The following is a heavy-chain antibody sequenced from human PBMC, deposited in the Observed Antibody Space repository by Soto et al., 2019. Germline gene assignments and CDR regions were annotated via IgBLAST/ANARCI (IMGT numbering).Heavy chain of an antibody. CDR1: GGSISGYY. D-gene: IGHD2-21*02. CDR2: MYNTGST. CDR3: ARDLWGYCGTDCYPLDV. V-gene: IGHV4-59*01. J-gene: IGHJ6*02. Sequence: SENLSLTCTVSGGSISGYYWSWIRQPTGKGLEWIGYMYNTGSTVYNPSFKSRVTISVDTSKNQFSLKLNSVTAADTAVYYCARDLWGYCGTDCYPLDVWGQGPTVTVS.